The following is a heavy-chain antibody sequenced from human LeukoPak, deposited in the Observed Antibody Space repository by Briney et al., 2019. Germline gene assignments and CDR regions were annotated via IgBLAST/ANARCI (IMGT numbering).Heavy chain of an antibody. V-gene: IGHV1-8*01. J-gene: IGHJ5*01. Sequence: ASVKVSCKASGYTFTSYEIHWVRQASGRGLEWMGWMSPNSEDTGYAQKFQGRVTMTRNTSIGTAFLDLSSLTSDDTAVYYCARRLRGVVSRKNWFDSWGQGTLVTVSS. CDR3: ARRLRGVVSRKNWFDS. CDR1: GYTFTSYE. D-gene: IGHD3-10*01. CDR2: MSPNSEDT.